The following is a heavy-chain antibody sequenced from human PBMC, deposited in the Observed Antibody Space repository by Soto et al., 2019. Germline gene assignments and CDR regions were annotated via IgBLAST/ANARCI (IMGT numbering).Heavy chain of an antibody. J-gene: IGHJ6*04. D-gene: IGHD1-20*01. Sequence: SVKVSCKASGGTFSSYAISWVRQAPGQGLEWMGGIIPIFGTANYAQKFQGRVTITADESTSTAYMELSSLRSEDTAVYYCARDRYERGYYYYYGMDVWGKGTTVTVSS. CDR1: GGTFSSYA. V-gene: IGHV1-69*13. CDR3: ARDRYERGYYYYYGMDV. CDR2: IIPIFGTA.